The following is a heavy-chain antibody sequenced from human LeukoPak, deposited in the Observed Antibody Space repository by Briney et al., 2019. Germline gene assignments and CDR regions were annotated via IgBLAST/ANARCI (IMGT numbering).Heavy chain of an antibody. CDR2: INDSGTT. CDR3: ARLPLGAFGEVLNFDC. Sequence: GSLRLSCAASGFTFSSYSMNWVRQAPGKGLEWIGDINDSGTTKYNPTLESRVTVSIDTSKNQFSLKVKSVTAADTGVYYCARLPLGAFGEVLNFDCWGQGALVTVSS. J-gene: IGHJ4*02. V-gene: IGHV4-34*01. CDR1: GFTFSSYS. D-gene: IGHD3-10*01.